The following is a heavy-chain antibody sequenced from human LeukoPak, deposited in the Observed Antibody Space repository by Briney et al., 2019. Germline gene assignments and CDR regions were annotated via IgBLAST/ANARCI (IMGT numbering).Heavy chain of an antibody. D-gene: IGHD5-18*01. J-gene: IGHJ4*02. V-gene: IGHV4-34*01. CDR2: INHSGST. CDR1: GGSFSGYY. Sequence: SETLSLTCAVYGGSFSGYYWSWIRQPPGKGLEWIGEINHSGSTNYNPSLKSRVTISVDTSKNQFSLKLISVTAADTAVYYCARRATGIQLWYFDYWGQGTLVTVSS. CDR3: ARRATGIQLWYFDY.